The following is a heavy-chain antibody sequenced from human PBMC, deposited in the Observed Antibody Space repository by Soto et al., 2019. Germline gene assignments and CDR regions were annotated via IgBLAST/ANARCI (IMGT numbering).Heavy chain of an antibody. J-gene: IGHJ6*02. Sequence: QVQLVESGVGVVQPGSSLRLSCAAPGFTSSLYGMQWVRQAPGQGLGGVAVIWYDESNKYYADSVKGRFTISRDNSKNTLYLQMSGLTAEDTAVYYCARSPYTSGHHYGMDVWGQGTTVTVSS. CDR1: GFTSSLYG. CDR2: IWYDESNK. CDR3: ARSPYTSGHHYGMDV. D-gene: IGHD3-22*01. V-gene: IGHV3-33*01.